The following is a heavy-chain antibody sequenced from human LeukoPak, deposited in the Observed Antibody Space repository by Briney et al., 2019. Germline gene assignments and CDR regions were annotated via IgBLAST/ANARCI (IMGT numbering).Heavy chain of an antibody. CDR1: GYTFTGYY. CDR3: ARPQDIVVVRYGMDV. J-gene: IGHJ6*02. D-gene: IGHD2-2*01. V-gene: IGHV1-2*02. Sequence: ASVKVSCKASGYTFTGYYMHWVRQAPGQGLEWMGWINPNSGGTNYAQKFQGRVTMTRDTSISTAYMELSRLRSDDTAVYYCARPQDIVVVRYGMDVWGQGTTVTVSS. CDR2: INPNSGGT.